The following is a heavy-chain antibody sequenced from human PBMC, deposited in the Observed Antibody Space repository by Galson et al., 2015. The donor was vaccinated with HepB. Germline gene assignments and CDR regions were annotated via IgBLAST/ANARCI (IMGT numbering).Heavy chain of an antibody. V-gene: IGHV3-53*04. CDR3: ARSSYSSGWYKFDY. J-gene: IGHJ4*02. CDR1: GFTVSSNY. Sequence: SLRLSCAASGFTVSSNYMSWVRQAPGKGLEWVSVIYSGGSTYYADSVKGRFTISRHNSKNTLYLQMNSLRAEDTAVYYCARSSYSSGWYKFDYWGQGTLVTVSS. CDR2: IYSGGST. D-gene: IGHD6-19*01.